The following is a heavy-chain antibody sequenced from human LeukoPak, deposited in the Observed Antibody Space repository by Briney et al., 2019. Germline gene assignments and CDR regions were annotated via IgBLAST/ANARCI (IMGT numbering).Heavy chain of an antibody. D-gene: IGHD3-10*01. Sequence: SQTLSLTCAISGDSVSSNSAAWNWIRQSPSRGLEWLGRTYYRSKWYNDYAVSVKSRITINPDTSKNQFSLQLNSVTPEDTAVYYCARGPPAPSLWFGELGDAFDIWGQGTMVTVSS. J-gene: IGHJ3*02. CDR2: TYYRSKWYN. V-gene: IGHV6-1*01. CDR3: ARGPPAPSLWFGELGDAFDI. CDR1: GDSVSSNSAA.